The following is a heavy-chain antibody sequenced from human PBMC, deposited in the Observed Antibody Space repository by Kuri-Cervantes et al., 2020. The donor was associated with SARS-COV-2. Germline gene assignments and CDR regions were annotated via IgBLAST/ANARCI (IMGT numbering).Heavy chain of an antibody. CDR3: ATASPHYVQSNWFDP. V-gene: IGHV1-8*01. CDR2: MNPNSGNT. J-gene: IGHJ5*02. CDR1: ETTFPNYD. D-gene: IGHD1-1*01. Sequence: ASVKVSCKTPETTFPNYDINWVRQAAGQGLEWMGWMNPNSGNTGYAQKFQGRVTMTRNTSISTAYMELSSLRSEDTAVYYCATASPHYVQSNWFDPWGQGTLVTVSS.